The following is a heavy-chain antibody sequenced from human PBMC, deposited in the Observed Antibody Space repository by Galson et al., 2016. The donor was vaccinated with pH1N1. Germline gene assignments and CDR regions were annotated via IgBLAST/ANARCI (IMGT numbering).Heavy chain of an antibody. Sequence: ETLSLTCTVSGGSISSSYWSWIRQPPWKGLEWIAYISYSGSTNYNPSLTSRVTISVDTSKNQFSLKLSSVTAADTAVYYCARRDYSYASGTDEDFGFDPWGQGTLVTVSS. D-gene: IGHD3-10*01. V-gene: IGHV4-59*01. CDR1: GGSISSSY. CDR3: ARRDYSYASGTDEDFGFDP. J-gene: IGHJ5*02. CDR2: ISYSGST.